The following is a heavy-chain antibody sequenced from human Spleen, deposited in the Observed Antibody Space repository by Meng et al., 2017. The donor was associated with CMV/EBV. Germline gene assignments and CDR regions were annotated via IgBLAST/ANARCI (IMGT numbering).Heavy chain of an antibody. CDR3: ARYKSRGLDI. CDR1: GDSISSYY. CDR2: IYYSGST. Sequence: SETLSLTCTVSGDSISSYYWSWIRQPPGKGLEWIGYIYYSGSTNYNPSLKSRVTISVDTSKSQFSLKLSSVTAAATAVYYCARYKSRGLDIWGQGTMVTVSS. J-gene: IGHJ3*02. D-gene: IGHD1-14*01. V-gene: IGHV4-59*01.